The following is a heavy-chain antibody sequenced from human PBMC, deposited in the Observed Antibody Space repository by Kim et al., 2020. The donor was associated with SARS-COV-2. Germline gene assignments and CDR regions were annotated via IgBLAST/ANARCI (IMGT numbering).Heavy chain of an antibody. CDR2: ISGSSSTT. CDR1: GFTLSSYG. Sequence: GGSLRLSCVASGFTLSSYGIHWVRQAPGKGLEWVSYISGSSSTTYYGDSVQGRFTISRDNAIHSVYLQTNSLRDEDTAVYYCARDMRAVAGTMYAFDIWGQGTMVTVSS. D-gene: IGHD6-19*01. J-gene: IGHJ3*02. V-gene: IGHV3-48*02. CDR3: ARDMRAVAGTMYAFDI.